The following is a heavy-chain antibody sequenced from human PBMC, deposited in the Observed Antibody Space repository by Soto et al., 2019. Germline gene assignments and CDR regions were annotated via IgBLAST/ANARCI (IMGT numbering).Heavy chain of an antibody. V-gene: IGHV1-8*01. J-gene: IGHJ4*02. D-gene: IGHD3-3*01. CDR3: ARGRNNDFWSGYYGIDN. CDR1: GYTFTSSD. CDR2: MNPTNGNT. Sequence: ASVKVSCKASGYTFTSSDINWVRQATGQGIEWMGWMNPTNGNTDYAPKFQGRVTMTRNTSISTAYMDLSSLTSEDTAVYYCARGRNNDFWSGYYGIDNWGQGTLVTVSS.